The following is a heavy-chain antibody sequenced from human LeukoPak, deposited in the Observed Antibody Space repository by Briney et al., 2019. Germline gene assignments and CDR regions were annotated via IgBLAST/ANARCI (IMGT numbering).Heavy chain of an antibody. Sequence: SVKVSCKASGGTFSSYAISWVRQAPGQGLEWMGRIIPILGIANYAQKFRGRVTITADKSTSTAYMELSSLRSEDTAVYYCARGAPVGVVVVVAANNWFDPWGQGTLVTVSS. CDR3: ARGAPVGVVVVVAANNWFDP. D-gene: IGHD2-15*01. J-gene: IGHJ5*02. CDR1: GGTFSSYA. CDR2: IIPILGIA. V-gene: IGHV1-69*04.